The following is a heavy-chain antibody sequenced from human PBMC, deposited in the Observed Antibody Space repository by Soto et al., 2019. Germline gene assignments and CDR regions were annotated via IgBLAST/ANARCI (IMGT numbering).Heavy chain of an antibody. J-gene: IGHJ4*02. Sequence: SVKVCCKASGYTFSSYGISWVRQAPGQGLEWMGWISAYNGNTNYAQKLQGRVTMTTDTSTSTAYMELRSLRSDDTAVYYCARLSAARPAWIDYWGQGTLVSVSS. D-gene: IGHD6-6*01. CDR1: GYTFSSYG. CDR3: ARLSAARPAWIDY. CDR2: ISAYNGNT. V-gene: IGHV1-18*04.